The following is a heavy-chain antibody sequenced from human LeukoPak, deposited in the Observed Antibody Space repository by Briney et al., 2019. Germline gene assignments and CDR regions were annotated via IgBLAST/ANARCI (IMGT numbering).Heavy chain of an antibody. J-gene: IGHJ4*02. D-gene: IGHD6-19*01. CDR1: GFTFSSYA. CDR3: AKDPLTNWLVGYFDY. V-gene: IGHV3-30-3*01. Sequence: GRSLRLSCAASGFTFSSYAMHWVRQAPGKGLEWVAVISYDGSNKYYAASVKGRFTISRDNSKNTLYLQMNSLRAEDTAVYYCAKDPLTNWLVGYFDYWGQGTLVTVSS. CDR2: ISYDGSNK.